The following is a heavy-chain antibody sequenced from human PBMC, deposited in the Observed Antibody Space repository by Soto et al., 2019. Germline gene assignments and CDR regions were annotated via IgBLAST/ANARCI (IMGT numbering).Heavy chain of an antibody. J-gene: IGHJ5*02. V-gene: IGHV3-33*01. CDR1: GFTFSSYG. CDR2: IWYDGSNK. CDR3: ARDALDIVVVVAATTNNWFDP. Sequence: GGSLRLSCAASGFTFSSYGMHWVRQAPGKGLEWVAVIWYDGSNKYYADSVKGRFTISRDNSKNTLYLQMNSLRAEDTAVYYCARDALDIVVVVAATTNNWFDPWGQGTLVTVSS. D-gene: IGHD2-15*01.